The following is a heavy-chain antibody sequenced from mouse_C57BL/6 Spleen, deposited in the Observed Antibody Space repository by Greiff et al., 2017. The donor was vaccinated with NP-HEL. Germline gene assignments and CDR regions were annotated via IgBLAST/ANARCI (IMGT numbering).Heavy chain of an antibody. CDR3: ERDGNDYFGSRTFEY. Sequence: EVQLQQSGPGLVKPGASVRISCTASGYTFTDYYMNWVKQSHGKSLEWIGDISPNTGGTSYNQKFKGKATLTVAKSSSTAYMELRGLTSEDCAVYYCERDGNDYFGSRTFEYWGKGTTLTVSS. V-gene: IGHV1-26*01. CDR2: ISPNTGGT. J-gene: IGHJ2*01. CDR1: GYTFTDYY. D-gene: IGHD1-1*01.